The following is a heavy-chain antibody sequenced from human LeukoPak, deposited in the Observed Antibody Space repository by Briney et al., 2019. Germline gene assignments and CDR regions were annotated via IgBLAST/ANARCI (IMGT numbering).Heavy chain of an antibody. Sequence: GGSLRLSXAASGFTFRSYAMSWVRQAPGKGLEWVSAISGSGGSTYYADSVKGRFTISRDNPKNTLYLQMNSLRAEDTAVYYCAKEPGGYPDYWGQGTLVTVSS. V-gene: IGHV3-23*01. D-gene: IGHD3-16*02. CDR2: ISGSGGST. J-gene: IGHJ4*02. CDR3: AKEPGGYPDY. CDR1: GFTFRSYA.